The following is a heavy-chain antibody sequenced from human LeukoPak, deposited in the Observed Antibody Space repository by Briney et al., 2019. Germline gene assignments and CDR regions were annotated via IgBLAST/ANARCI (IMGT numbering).Heavy chain of an antibody. CDR2: ISGSGGNT. J-gene: IGHJ4*02. V-gene: IGHV3-23*01. CDR1: GFTFSSSA. Sequence: GGSLRLSCAASGFTFSSSAMTWVRQAPGKGLEWVSLISGSGGNTYYADSVKGRFTISRDSSKNTLYLQMNSLRAEDTAVYHCAKDIQCTYWGQGTLVTVSS. D-gene: IGHD2-21*01. CDR3: AKDIQCTY.